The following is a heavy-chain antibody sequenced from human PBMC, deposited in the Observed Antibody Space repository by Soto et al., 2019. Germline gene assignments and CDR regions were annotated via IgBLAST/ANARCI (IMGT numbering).Heavy chain of an antibody. J-gene: IGHJ4*02. CDR3: AKLPGDYPVFEY. V-gene: IGHV3-7*03. Sequence: EVQLVESGGGLVQPGGSLRLSCAPSGFTFSNYWMSWVRQAPGQGLEWVASIKQDGSVKHYVDSVKGRFTISRDNAEKSLHLQMNSLRAEDTAVYSGAKLPGDYPVFEYWGQGARVTVSS. D-gene: IGHD4-17*01. CDR2: IKQDGSVK. CDR1: GFTFSNYW.